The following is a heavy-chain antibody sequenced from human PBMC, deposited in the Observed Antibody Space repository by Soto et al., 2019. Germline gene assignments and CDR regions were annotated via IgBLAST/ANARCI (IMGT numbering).Heavy chain of an antibody. D-gene: IGHD2-15*01. V-gene: IGHV3-7*01. CDR3: ARDRGYCSGGAYYSVLDY. CDR1: GVTLSTYY. Sequence: GGSLRLSCAASGVTLSTYYMNWVRQAPGKGMEWVANIKPDGSEKNYVDSVKGRFTISRDNDKSSLYLQMNSLRAGDTAFYYCARDRGYCSGGAYYSVLDYWGQGILVTVSS. J-gene: IGHJ4*02. CDR2: IKPDGSEK.